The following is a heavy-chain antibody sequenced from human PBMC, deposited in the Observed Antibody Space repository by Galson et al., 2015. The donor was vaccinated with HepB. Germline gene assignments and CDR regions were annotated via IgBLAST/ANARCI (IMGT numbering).Heavy chain of an antibody. CDR3: ARELEENWFDP. V-gene: IGHV4-31*11. CDR2: IYYSGST. J-gene: IGHJ5*02. CDR1: GGSISSGGYY. Sequence: TLSLTCAVSGGSISSGGYYWSWIRQPPGKGLEWIGYIYYSGSTYYNPSLKSRVTISVDTSKNQFSLKLSSVTAADTAVYYCARELEENWFDPWGQGTLVTVSS.